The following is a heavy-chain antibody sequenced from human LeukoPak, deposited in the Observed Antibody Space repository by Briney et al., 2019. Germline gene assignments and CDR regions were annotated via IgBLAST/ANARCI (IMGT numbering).Heavy chain of an antibody. V-gene: IGHV1-2*02. CDR1: GYTFTGYY. Sequence: ASVKISCKASGYTFTGYYMLWVRQAPGQGLEWMGWTNPNSGGTNYAQKFQGRVTMTRDTSISTAYMELSRLRSDDTAVYYCARDSGFWSGYSRYNWFDPWGQGTLVTVSS. CDR3: ARDSGFWSGYSRYNWFDP. CDR2: TNPNSGGT. J-gene: IGHJ5*02. D-gene: IGHD3-3*01.